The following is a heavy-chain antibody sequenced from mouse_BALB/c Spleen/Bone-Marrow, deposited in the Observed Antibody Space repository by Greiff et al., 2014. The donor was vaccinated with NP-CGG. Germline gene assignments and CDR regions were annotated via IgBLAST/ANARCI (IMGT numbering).Heavy chain of an antibody. CDR2: INSNGGST. J-gene: IGHJ3*01. D-gene: IGHD2-4*01. CDR3: ARDNYYDYDGSAY. Sequence: DVKLQESGGGLVQPGGSLKISCAASGFTFSSYGMSWVRQTPDKRLDLVATINSNGGSTYYPDSVKGRFTISRDNAKNTLYLQMSSLKSEDTAMYYCARDNYYDYDGSAYWGQGTLVTVSA. V-gene: IGHV5-6-3*01. CDR1: GFTFSSYG.